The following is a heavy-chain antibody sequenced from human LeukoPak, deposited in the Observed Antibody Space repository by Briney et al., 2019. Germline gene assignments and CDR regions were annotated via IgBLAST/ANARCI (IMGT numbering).Heavy chain of an antibody. CDR1: GFTFSSYT. V-gene: IGHV3-30-3*01. CDR3: ASHGSGRHDAFDI. CDR2: ISYDGSNK. D-gene: IGHD3-10*01. Sequence: PGRSLRLSCAASGFTFSSYTRHWVCQAPGEGLEWVAVISYDGSNKYYADSVKGRFTFSRDNAKNSLYLQMNTPRAEDTAVYYCASHGSGRHDAFDIWGQGTMVTVSP. J-gene: IGHJ3*02.